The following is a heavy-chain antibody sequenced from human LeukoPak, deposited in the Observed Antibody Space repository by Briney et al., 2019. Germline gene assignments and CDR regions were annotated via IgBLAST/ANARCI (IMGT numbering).Heavy chain of an antibody. CDR3: ARDRKQWLVRRGAFDI. D-gene: IGHD6-19*01. CDR2: IKQDGSEK. J-gene: IGHJ3*02. V-gene: IGHV3-7*01. Sequence: GSLRLSCAASGFTFSSYWMSWVRQAPGKGLEWVANIKQDGSEKYYVDSVKGRFTISRDNAKNSLYLQMNSLRAEDTAVYYCARDRKQWLVRRGAFDIWGQGTMVTVSS. CDR1: GFTFSSYW.